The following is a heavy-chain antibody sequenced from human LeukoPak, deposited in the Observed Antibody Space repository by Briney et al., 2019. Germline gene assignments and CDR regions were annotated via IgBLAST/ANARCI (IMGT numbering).Heavy chain of an antibody. CDR1: GFTFGSYW. D-gene: IGHD2/OR15-2a*01. CDR3: ARAGYYRFDY. V-gene: IGHV3-74*01. J-gene: IGHJ4*02. Sequence: SLRLSCAGSGFTFGSYWMHWDRQAPGKGLLWVSRINSDGRTTNYADSVRGRFTISRDNAENTLYLQMNSLGADDTAVYYCARAGYYRFDYWGQGTLVTVSS. CDR2: INSDGRTT.